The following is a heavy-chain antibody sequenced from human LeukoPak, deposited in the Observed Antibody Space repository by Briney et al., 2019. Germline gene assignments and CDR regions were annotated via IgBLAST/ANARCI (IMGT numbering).Heavy chain of an antibody. CDR1: GDSISSYY. Sequence: SETLSLTCTVSGDSISSYYWNWIRQPPGKGLEWIGYIYYSGSTNYNPSLKSRVTISINTSKNQFSLKLSSVTAADTAVYYCARKYCSTTNCSPFDPWGQGTLVTVSS. CDR2: IYYSGST. J-gene: IGHJ5*02. V-gene: IGHV4-59*01. D-gene: IGHD2-2*01. CDR3: ARKYCSTTNCSPFDP.